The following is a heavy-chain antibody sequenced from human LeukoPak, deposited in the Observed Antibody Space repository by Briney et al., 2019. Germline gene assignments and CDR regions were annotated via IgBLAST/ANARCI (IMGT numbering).Heavy chain of an antibody. V-gene: IGHV3-48*03. CDR2: ISGGADTA. Sequence: GGSLRLSCAASGFTFSTYEINWVRQAPGKGLEWISYISGGADTAYYADSVKGRFTMSRDNARNSLYLQMNSLGAEDTAVYYCTRVGQSYSTSGQALDHWGQGTLVTVSS. D-gene: IGHD2-8*01. J-gene: IGHJ4*02. CDR1: GFTFSTYE. CDR3: TRVGQSYSTSGQALDH.